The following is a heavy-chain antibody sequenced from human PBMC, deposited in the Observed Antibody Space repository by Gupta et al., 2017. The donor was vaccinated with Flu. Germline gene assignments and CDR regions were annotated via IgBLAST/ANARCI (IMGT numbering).Heavy chain of an antibody. J-gene: IGHJ4*02. V-gene: IGHV3-7*01. CDR1: GFTFSSHW. CDR3: ARGPNYGDRADFFDY. Sequence: EVQLVESGGDLVQPGGSLRLSCAASGFTFSSHWMSWVRQAPGKGLEWVANIKRGGNEKFYVDSAKGRFTISRDDARNSLSLQMNSLRAEDTAVYYCARGPNYGDRADFFDYWGQGSLVIVSS. CDR2: IKRGGNEK. D-gene: IGHD3-16*01.